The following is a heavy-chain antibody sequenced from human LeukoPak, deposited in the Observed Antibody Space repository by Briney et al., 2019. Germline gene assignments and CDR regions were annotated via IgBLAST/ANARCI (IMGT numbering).Heavy chain of an antibody. CDR1: GGSISSGGYS. D-gene: IGHD2-2*01. CDR3: ARGASVPPAAVDY. V-gene: IGHV4-30-2*01. CDR2: IYHSGST. J-gene: IGHJ4*02. Sequence: NPSETLSLTCAVSGGSISSGGYSWSWIRQPPGKGLEWIGYIYHSGSTYYNPSLKSRVTILVDRSKNQFSLKLSSVTAADTAVYYCARGASVPPAAVDYWGQGTLVTVSS.